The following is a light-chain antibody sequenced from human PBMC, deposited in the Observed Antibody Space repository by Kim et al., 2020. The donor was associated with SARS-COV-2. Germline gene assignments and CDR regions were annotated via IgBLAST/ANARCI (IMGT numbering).Light chain of an antibody. V-gene: IGKV3-20*01. CDR1: QSISSSY. CDR3: QHYGSAPYS. Sequence: LSPGERATLSCRASQSISSSYLGWYQQKPGQAPRLLIYGASSRATGIPDRFSGSGSGTEFTLTISRLEPEDFAVYYCQHYGSAPYSFGQGTKLEIK. J-gene: IGKJ2*03. CDR2: GAS.